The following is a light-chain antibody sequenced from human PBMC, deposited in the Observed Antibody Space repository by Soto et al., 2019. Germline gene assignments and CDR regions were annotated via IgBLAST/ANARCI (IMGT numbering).Light chain of an antibody. CDR2: GAS. CDR1: QSVSSSS. V-gene: IGKV3-20*01. J-gene: IGKJ2*01. Sequence: EIVLTQSPGTLSLSPGERATLSCRASQSVSSSSLAWYQQKPGQAPRLLIYGASSRANGIPDRFSGSGSGTDFPFTISRLEPEGFAVYYCQQDGSSPSYTFGQGTKLEIK. CDR3: QQDGSSPSYT.